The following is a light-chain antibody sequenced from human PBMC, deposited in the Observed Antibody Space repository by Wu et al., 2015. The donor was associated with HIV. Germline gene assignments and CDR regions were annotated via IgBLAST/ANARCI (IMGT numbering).Light chain of an antibody. J-gene: IGKJ4*01. V-gene: IGKV3-15*01. Sequence: EIVMTQSPATLSVSPGEGATLSCRASQSVSDKLAWYQQKPGQAPRVLMFGASTRASDIPARFSGSGSGTEFTLTISSLQSEDFAVYYCQQYNDWPLTFGGGTRVEIK. CDR2: GAS. CDR3: QQYNDWPLT. CDR1: QSVSDK.